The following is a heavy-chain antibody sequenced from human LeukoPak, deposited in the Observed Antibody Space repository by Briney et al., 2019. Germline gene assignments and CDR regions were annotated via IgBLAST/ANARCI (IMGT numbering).Heavy chain of an antibody. D-gene: IGHD6-19*01. J-gene: IGHJ4*02. CDR2: IKSKTDGGTT. CDR1: GFTFRNAW. V-gene: IGHV3-15*01. Sequence: GGSLRLSCAASGFTFRNAWMSWVRQAPGKGLEWVGRIKSKTDGGTTDYAAPVKGRFTISRDDSKNTLYLQMNSLKTEDTAVYYCTATLSSGWYSLDYWGQGTLVTVSS. CDR3: TATLSSGWYSLDY.